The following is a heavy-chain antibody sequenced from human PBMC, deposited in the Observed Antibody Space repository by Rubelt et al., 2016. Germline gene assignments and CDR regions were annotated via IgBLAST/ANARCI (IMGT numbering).Heavy chain of an antibody. CDR1: GVTFSHYA. CDR3: AKDLTAYCVGGSCLFDY. V-gene: IGHV3-23*01. D-gene: IGHD2-15*01. J-gene: IGHJ4*02. Sequence: GSGGGLVQPGGSLRLSCAASGVTFSHYAMSWVRQAPGKGLEWVSSITGSGSSTYYADSVKGRFTISRDNSKNTLYLQMNSLRAEDTAVYYCAKDLTAYCVGGSCLFDYWGQGTLVTVSS. CDR2: ITGSGSST.